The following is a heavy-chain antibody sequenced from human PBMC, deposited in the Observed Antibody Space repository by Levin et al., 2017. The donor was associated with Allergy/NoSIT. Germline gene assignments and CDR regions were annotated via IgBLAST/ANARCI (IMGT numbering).Heavy chain of an antibody. D-gene: IGHD5-12*01. V-gene: IGHV3-23*01. Sequence: KGLEWVSAISGSGGYTYYADSVKGRFTISRDNSQNTLYLQMNSLRAEDTAVYYCAKDDSGYDSWGGPFDYWGQGTLVTVSS. CDR2: ISGSGGYT. CDR3: AKDDSGYDSWGGPFDY. J-gene: IGHJ4*02.